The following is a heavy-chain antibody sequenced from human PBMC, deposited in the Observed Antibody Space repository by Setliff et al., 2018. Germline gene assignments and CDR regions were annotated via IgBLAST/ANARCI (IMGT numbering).Heavy chain of an antibody. D-gene: IGHD2-2*01. CDR3: VNHNPARWAENSTPLNY. CDR2: INQCGNET. V-gene: IGHV3-7*03. CDR1: DLNFDKYW. J-gene: IGHJ4*02. Sequence: GGSLRLSCAASDLNFDKYWMTWVRQAPGKGLEWVANINQCGNETYSVDSVKGRFTVSRDNAKDSLYLQMDSLRVEDTAMYYCVNHNPARWAENSTPLNYWGQGTLVTVSS.